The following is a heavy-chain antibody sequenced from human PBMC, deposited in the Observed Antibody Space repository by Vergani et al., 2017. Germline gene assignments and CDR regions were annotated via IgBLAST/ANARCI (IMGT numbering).Heavy chain of an antibody. J-gene: IGHJ6*03. Sequence: QVQLVQSGAEVKKPGSSVKVSCEVSGDTFRSDAMSWVRQAPGQGLEWMGGIIPIFGPANVAQKFQGRVTITADESASRTYMEMRSLRSEDTAVYYCASVEYSSSSVHYYYYYYMDVWGKGTTVTVSS. V-gene: IGHV1-69*12. CDR2: IIPIFGPA. CDR1: GDTFRSDA. CDR3: ASVEYSSSSVHYYYYYYMDV. D-gene: IGHD6-6*01.